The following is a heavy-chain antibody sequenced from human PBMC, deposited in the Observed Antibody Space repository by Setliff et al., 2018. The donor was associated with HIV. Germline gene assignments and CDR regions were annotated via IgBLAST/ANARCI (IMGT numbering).Heavy chain of an antibody. D-gene: IGHD3-16*01. Sequence: SETLSLTCTVSGQFISDGYYWGWIRQPPGRGLEWIGSVYHSGKTYYNPSLKSRVTMSADTSKNQISLMLRSMTAADTAVYYCAKHDFGEGSCFDPWGQGSLVTAPQ. CDR1: GQFISDGYY. V-gene: IGHV4-38-2*02. CDR3: AKHDFGEGSCFDP. J-gene: IGHJ5*02. CDR2: VYHSGKT.